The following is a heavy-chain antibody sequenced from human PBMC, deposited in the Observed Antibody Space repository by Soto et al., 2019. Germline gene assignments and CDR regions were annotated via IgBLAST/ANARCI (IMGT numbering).Heavy chain of an antibody. V-gene: IGHV1-69*12. Sequence: QVQLVQSGAEVKKPGSSVKVSCKASGGTFSSYAISWVRQAPGQGLEWMGGIIPIFGTANYAQQFQGRVTITADESTSTAYLELSSLRSEDTAVYYCASTLRYSGDGEMSDYWGQGTLVTVSS. J-gene: IGHJ4*02. CDR3: ASTLRYSGDGEMSDY. D-gene: IGHD5-12*01. CDR1: GGTFSSYA. CDR2: IIPIFGTA.